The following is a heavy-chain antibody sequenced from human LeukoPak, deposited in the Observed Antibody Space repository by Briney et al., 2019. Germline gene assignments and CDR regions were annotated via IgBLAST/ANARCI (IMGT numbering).Heavy chain of an antibody. CDR1: GGSISSYY. CDR2: IYYSGST. J-gene: IGHJ6*03. D-gene: IGHD3-10*01. CDR3: ARLPHITMVRGVIITGYYMDV. V-gene: IGHV4-59*12. Sequence: SETLSLTCTVSGGSISSYYWSWIRQPPGKGLEWIGYIYYSGSTNYNPSLKSRVTISVDTSKNQFSLKLSSVTAADTAVYYCARLPHITMVRGVIITGYYMDVWGKGTTVTVSS.